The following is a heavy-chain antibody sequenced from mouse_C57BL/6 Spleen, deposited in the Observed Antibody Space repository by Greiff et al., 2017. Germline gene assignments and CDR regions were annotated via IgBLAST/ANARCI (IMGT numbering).Heavy chain of an antibody. CDR3: TTKKVANWYFDV. V-gene: IGHV14-1*01. CDR2: IDPEDGDT. D-gene: IGHD1-1*01. Sequence: EVQLQQSGAELVRPGASVKLSCTASGFNIKDYYMHWVNQRPEQGLEWIGRIDPEDGDTEYAPKFPGKATMTADTSSNTAYLQLSSLTSEDTAVYYCTTKKVANWYFDVWGTGTTVTVSS. J-gene: IGHJ1*03. CDR1: GFNIKDYY.